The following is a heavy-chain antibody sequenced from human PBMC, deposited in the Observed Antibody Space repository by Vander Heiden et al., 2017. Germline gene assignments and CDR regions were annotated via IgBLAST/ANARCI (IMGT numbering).Heavy chain of an antibody. J-gene: IGHJ3*02. CDR2: ISYDGSNK. CDR1: GFTFSSYA. V-gene: IGHV3-30*01. CDR3: ARDWGSPHDAFDI. Sequence: QVQLVESGGGVVQPGRSLRPSCAASGFTFSSYAMHWVRQAPGKGLEWVAVISYDGSNKYYADSVKGRFTISRDNSKNTLYLQMNSLRAEDTAVYYCARDWGSPHDAFDIWGQGTMVTVSS. D-gene: IGHD3-16*01.